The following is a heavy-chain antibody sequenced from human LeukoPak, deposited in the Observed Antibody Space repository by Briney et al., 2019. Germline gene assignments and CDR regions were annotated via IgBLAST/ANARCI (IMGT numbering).Heavy chain of an antibody. CDR1: GFTFSSYA. D-gene: IGHD2-15*01. J-gene: IGHJ4*02. Sequence: GGSLRLSCAASGFTFSSYAMHWVRQAPGKGLEWVAVISYDGSNKYYADSVKGRFTISRDNSKNTPYLQMNSLRTEDTALYYCAKDLGGSSGDRGYFDYWGQGTLVTVSS. V-gene: IGHV3-30-3*01. CDR3: AKDLGGSSGDRGYFDY. CDR2: ISYDGSNK.